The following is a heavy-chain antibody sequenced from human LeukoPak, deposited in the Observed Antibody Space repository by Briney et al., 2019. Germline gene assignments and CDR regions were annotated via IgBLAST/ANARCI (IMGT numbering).Heavy chain of an antibody. CDR2: ISGSGGST. CDR1: GFTFSSYA. V-gene: IGHV3-23*01. CDR3: AKWGAVAGNDY. J-gene: IGHJ4*02. Sequence: GGSLSLSCAASGFTFSSYAMNWVRQAPGKGLEWVSAISGSGGSTYYADSVKGRFTISRDNSKNTLYLQMNSLRAEDTAVYYCAKWGAVAGNDYWGQRTLVTVSS. D-gene: IGHD6-19*01.